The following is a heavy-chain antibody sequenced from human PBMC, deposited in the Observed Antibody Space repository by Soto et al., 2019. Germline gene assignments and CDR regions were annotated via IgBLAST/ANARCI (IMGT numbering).Heavy chain of an antibody. Sequence: SVKVSCKASGGTFSSYTISWVRQAPGQGLEWMGRIIPILGIANYAQKFQGRVTITADKSTSTAYMELSSLRSEDTAVYYCATGSGSYYPNYWGQGTLVTVSS. CDR2: IIPILGIA. CDR1: GGTFSSYT. CDR3: ATGSGSYYPNY. V-gene: IGHV1-69*02. D-gene: IGHD3-10*01. J-gene: IGHJ4*02.